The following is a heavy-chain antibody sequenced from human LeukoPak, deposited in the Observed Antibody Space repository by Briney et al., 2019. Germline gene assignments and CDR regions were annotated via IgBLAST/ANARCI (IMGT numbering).Heavy chain of an antibody. D-gene: IGHD3-10*01. CDR2: ISSSSSFL. CDR1: GFPFSDYG. Sequence: PGGSLRLSCAASGFPFSDYGMYWVRQAPGKGLEWVSSISSSSSFLYYADSVKGRFTISRDNAKNSLYLQMNSLRAEDTALYYCAKAIWFGELSLFDYWGQGTLVTVSS. J-gene: IGHJ4*02. V-gene: IGHV3-21*04. CDR3: AKAIWFGELSLFDY.